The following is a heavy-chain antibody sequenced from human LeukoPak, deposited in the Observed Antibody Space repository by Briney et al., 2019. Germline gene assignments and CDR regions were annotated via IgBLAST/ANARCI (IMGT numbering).Heavy chain of an antibody. CDR1: GFTFSSYS. D-gene: IGHD5-12*01. CDR3: ARDGGGYTEPNWFDP. V-gene: IGHV3-21*03. CDR2: ISSGSSYI. Sequence: GGSLRLSCAASGFTFSSYSMNWVRQAPGKGLEWVSSISSGSSYIYYADSVKGRFTISRDNAKNSLYLQMNSLRAEDTAVYYCARDGGGYTEPNWFDPWGQGTLVTVSS. J-gene: IGHJ5*02.